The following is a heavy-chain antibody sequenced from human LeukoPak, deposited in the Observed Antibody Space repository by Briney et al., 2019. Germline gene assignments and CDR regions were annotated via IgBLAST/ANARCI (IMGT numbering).Heavy chain of an antibody. D-gene: IGHD2-15*01. CDR2: IDGSGAGT. V-gene: IGHV3-23*01. Sequence: GESLRLSCAASGFTFSTFAMTWVRQGPGKGLEWVSSIDGSGAGTYYADSVKGRFTLSRDNSDNTLYLQMNSLRAEDTGLYYCASAREYCSGSNCYDYFQDWGQGTLVTVSS. J-gene: IGHJ1*01. CDR1: GFTFSTFA. CDR3: ASAREYCSGSNCYDYFQD.